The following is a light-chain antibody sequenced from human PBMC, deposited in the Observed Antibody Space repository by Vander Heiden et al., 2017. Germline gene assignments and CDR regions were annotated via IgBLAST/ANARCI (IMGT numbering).Light chain of an antibody. CDR1: QGISSY. V-gene: IGKV1-9*01. CDR2: AAS. CDR3: QQLNSYPRT. Sequence: DIQLTPSPSFLSASVGARVTITCRASQGISSYLAWYQQKPWQAPKLLIYAASTLQSGVPSRFSGSGSGTEFTLTISSLQPEDFATYYCQQLNSYPRTFGQGTKVEIK. J-gene: IGKJ1*01.